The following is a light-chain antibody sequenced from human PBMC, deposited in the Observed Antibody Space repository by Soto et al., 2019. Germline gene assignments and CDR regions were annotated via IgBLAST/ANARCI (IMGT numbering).Light chain of an antibody. Sequence: QSVLTQPPSASGTPGQRVTISCSGSRSNIGNNAVSWYQQFPGTAPNLLIYNNNQRPSGVPDRFSGSKSGTSASLAISGLQPEDEAAYYCATWDDSLNARGVFGGGTKLTVL. CDR1: RSNIGNNA. V-gene: IGLV1-44*01. CDR2: NNN. J-gene: IGLJ3*02. CDR3: ATWDDSLNARGV.